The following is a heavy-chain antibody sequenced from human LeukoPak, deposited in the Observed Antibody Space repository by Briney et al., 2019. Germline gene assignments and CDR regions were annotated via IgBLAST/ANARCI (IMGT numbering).Heavy chain of an antibody. V-gene: IGHV4-59*01. D-gene: IGHD3-22*01. CDR2: IYYSGST. Sequence: SETLSLTCTVSGGSISSYYWSWIRQPPGKGLEWIGYIYYSGSTNYNPSLKSRVTISVDTSKNQFSLKLSSVTAADTAVYYCARGYGLSYYYDSSGYGVWGKGTTVTVSS. J-gene: IGHJ6*04. CDR3: ARGYGLSYYYDSSGYGV. CDR1: GGSISSYY.